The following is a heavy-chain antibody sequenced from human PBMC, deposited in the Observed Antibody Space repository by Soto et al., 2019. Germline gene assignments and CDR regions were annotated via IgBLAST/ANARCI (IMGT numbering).Heavy chain of an antibody. D-gene: IGHD3-9*01. Sequence: GSLTLSCAASGLPFSRYAMSWVRPAPGKGLEWFSAISGSGGSTYYADSVKGRFTISRDNSKNTLYLQMNSLRAEDTAVYYCAKDRVYDILTGYYRFVYDYWGQGTLVTVSS. CDR1: GLPFSRYA. V-gene: IGHV3-23*01. CDR3: AKDRVYDILTGYYRFVYDY. CDR2: ISGSGGST. J-gene: IGHJ4*02.